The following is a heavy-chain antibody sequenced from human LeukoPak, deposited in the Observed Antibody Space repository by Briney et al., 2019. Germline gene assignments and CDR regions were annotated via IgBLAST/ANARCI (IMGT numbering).Heavy chain of an antibody. CDR1: GFTFSSYS. V-gene: IGHV3-48*04. CDR3: ARDDGGSYYFDY. CDR2: ISSSSSTI. Sequence: PGGSLRLSCAASGFTFSSYSMNWVRQAPGKGLEWVSYISSSSSTIHYADSVKGRFTISRDNAKNSLYLQMNSLRAEDTAVYYCARDDGGSYYFDYWGQGTLVTVSS. J-gene: IGHJ4*02. D-gene: IGHD1-26*01.